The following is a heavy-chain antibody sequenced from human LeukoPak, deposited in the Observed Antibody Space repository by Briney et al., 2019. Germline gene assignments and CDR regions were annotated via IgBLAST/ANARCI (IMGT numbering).Heavy chain of an antibody. CDR3: ARLNNEFWY. CDR2: VYYSGST. Sequence: SETLSLTCTVSGGSISSYYWGWIRQPPGKGLEWIGSVYYSGSTYSNPSLKSRVAILVDTSKNQFSLKLSSVTAADTAVYYCARLNNEFWYWGQGTLVTVSS. CDR1: GGSISSYY. J-gene: IGHJ4*02. V-gene: IGHV4-39*01. D-gene: IGHD3-3*01.